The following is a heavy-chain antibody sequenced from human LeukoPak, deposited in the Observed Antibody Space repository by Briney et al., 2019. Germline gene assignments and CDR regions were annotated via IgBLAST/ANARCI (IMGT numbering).Heavy chain of an antibody. V-gene: IGHV4-38-2*01. D-gene: IGHD3-22*01. J-gene: IGHJ4*02. CDR2: IYYSGST. CDR1: GYSISSGYY. CDR3: ARAQPPQGMIVVAYFDY. Sequence: PSETLSLTCAVSGYSISSGYYWGWIRQPPGKWLEWIGSIYYSGSTYYNPSLKSRVTISVDTSKNQFSLKLSSVTAADTAVYYCARAQPPQGMIVVAYFDYWGQGTLVTVSS.